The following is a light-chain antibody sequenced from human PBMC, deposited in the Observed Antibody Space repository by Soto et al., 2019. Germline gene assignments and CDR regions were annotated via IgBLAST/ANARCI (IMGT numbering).Light chain of an antibody. CDR2: AAS. J-gene: IGKJ2*01. CDR3: HQTYSKRVYT. Sequence: DIQMTQTPSSLSASVGDRVTITCRASQSIRNYLNWYQQKPGKAPKVLIYAASRLQSGVPSRFSGGGSGTDFTLTISSLQPEDSATYYCHQTYSKRVYTFGQGTKLEIK. V-gene: IGKV1-39*01. CDR1: QSIRNY.